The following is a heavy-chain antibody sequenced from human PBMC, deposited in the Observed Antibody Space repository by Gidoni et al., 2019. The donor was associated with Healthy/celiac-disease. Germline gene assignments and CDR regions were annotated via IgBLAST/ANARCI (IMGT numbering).Heavy chain of an antibody. J-gene: IGHJ3*02. V-gene: IGHV1-18*01. CDR3: ARLWFGREAFDI. D-gene: IGHD3-10*01. CDR2: ISAYNGNT. Sequence: QVQLVQSGAEVKKPGASVKVSCKASGYTFTRYGFSWVRQAPGQGLEWMGWISAYNGNTNYAQKLQGRVTMTTDTSTSTAYMELRSVRADDTAVYYGARLWFGREAFDIWGQGTMVTVSS. CDR1: GYTFTRYG.